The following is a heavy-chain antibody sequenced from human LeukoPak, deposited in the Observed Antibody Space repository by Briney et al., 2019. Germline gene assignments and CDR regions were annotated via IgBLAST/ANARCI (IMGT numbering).Heavy chain of an antibody. V-gene: IGHV4-59*01. CDR3: ARDGYYDSSGYWNWFDP. J-gene: IGHJ5*02. CDR2: IYYSGST. D-gene: IGHD3-22*01. Sequence: SETLSLTCTVSGGSISSYYWSWIRQPPGKGLEWIGYIYYSGSTNYNPSLKSRVTISVDTSKNQFSLKLSSVTAADTAVYYCARDGYYDSSGYWNWFDPWGQGTLVTVSS. CDR1: GGSISSYY.